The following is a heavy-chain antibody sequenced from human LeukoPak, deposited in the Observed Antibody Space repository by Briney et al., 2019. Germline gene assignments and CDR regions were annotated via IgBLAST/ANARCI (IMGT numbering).Heavy chain of an antibody. V-gene: IGHV1-8*01. Sequence: ASVKVSCKASGYTFTSYDINWVRRATGQGLEWMGWMNPNSGNTGYAQKFQGRVTMTRNTSISTAYMELSSLRSEDTAVYYCARGSGGYDPYYFDYWGQGTLVTVSS. D-gene: IGHD5-12*01. CDR2: MNPNSGNT. J-gene: IGHJ4*02. CDR3: ARGSGGYDPYYFDY. CDR1: GYTFTSYD.